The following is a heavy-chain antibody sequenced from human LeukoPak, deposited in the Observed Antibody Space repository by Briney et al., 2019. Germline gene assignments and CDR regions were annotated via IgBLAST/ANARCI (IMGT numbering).Heavy chain of an antibody. J-gene: IGHJ4*02. CDR2: INHSGST. V-gene: IGHV4-34*01. CDR3: AXXXXXRYSSSFGVYFDY. Sequence: SETLSLTCAVYGGSFSGYYWSWIRQPPGKGLEWIGEINHSGSTNYNPSLKSRVTISVDTSKNQFSLKLSSVTAADTAVYYCAXXXXXRYSSSFGVYFDYWGQGTLVTVSS. CDR1: GGSFSGYY. D-gene: IGHD6-6*01.